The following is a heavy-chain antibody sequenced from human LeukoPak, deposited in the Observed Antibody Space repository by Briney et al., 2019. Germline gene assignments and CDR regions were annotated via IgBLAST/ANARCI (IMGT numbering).Heavy chain of an antibody. Sequence: GGSLRLSCAASGFTVSSNYMSWVRQAPGKGLEWVSVIYSGGSTYYADSVKGRFTTSRDNSKNTLYLQMNSLRAEDTAAYYCARTTVVSRYFDYWGQGTLVTVSS. CDR1: GFTVSSNY. CDR2: IYSGGST. J-gene: IGHJ4*02. CDR3: ARTTVVSRYFDY. V-gene: IGHV3-53*01. D-gene: IGHD4-23*01.